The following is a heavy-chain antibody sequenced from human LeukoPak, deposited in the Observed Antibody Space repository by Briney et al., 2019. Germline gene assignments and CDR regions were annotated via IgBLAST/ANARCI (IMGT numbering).Heavy chain of an antibody. V-gene: IGHV4-61*02. J-gene: IGHJ4*02. CDR3: ARDQTYSGSGIYTYFDY. Sequence: SQTLSLTCTVSGGSTSSGGHYWSWIRQPAGKGLEYLGRISSTGSTNYNPSLRSRVTISADTSKNHFSLKLTSVTAADTAVYYCARDQTYSGSGIYTYFDYWGQGILVTVSS. CDR1: GGSTSSGGHY. CDR2: ISSTGST. D-gene: IGHD3-10*01.